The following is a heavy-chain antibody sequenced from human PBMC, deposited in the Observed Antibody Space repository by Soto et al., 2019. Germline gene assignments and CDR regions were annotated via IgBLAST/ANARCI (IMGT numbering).Heavy chain of an antibody. J-gene: IGHJ4*02. CDR2: IYWDDDK. D-gene: IGHD4-17*01. Sequence: QITLKESGPTLVKPTQTLTLTCTFSGFSLSTSGVGVGWIRQPPGKALEGLALIYWDDDKRYSPSLKNRLTITKDTSKNQVVLTMTNMDPVDTATYYCAHSPRITVTTLYYFDYWGQGTLVTVSS. CDR3: AHSPRITVTTLYYFDY. V-gene: IGHV2-5*02. CDR1: GFSLSTSGVG.